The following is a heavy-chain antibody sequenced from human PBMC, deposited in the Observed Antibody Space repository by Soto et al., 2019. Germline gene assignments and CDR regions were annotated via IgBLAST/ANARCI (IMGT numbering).Heavy chain of an antibody. D-gene: IGHD3-10*01. CDR3: ARGVGPSWSYYNSYFDY. J-gene: IGHJ4*02. CDR2: ISSSSSYI. V-gene: IGHV3-21*01. CDR1: GFTFSTYS. Sequence: PGGSLRLSCAASGFTFSTYSMNWVRQAPGKGLEWVSSISSSSSYIYYADSVKGRFTISRDNAKNSLYLQMNSLRAEDTAVYYCARGVGPSWSYYNSYFDYWGQGTLVT.